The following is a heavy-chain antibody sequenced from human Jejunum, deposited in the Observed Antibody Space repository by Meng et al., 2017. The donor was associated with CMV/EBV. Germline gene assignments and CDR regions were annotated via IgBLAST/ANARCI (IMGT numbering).Heavy chain of an antibody. V-gene: IGHV6-1*01. J-gene: IGHJ4*02. CDR3: VRDLTGAFYFDS. CDR2: TYYRSKWYT. Sequence: GDSVSSSSATWNWIRQSPSRGLEWLGRTYYRSKWYTEYAVSLKSRITISPDTSRNQFSLQLNSVAPEDTAIYYCVRDLTGAFYFDSWGQGTLVTVSS. CDR1: GDSVSSSSAT. D-gene: IGHD7-27*01.